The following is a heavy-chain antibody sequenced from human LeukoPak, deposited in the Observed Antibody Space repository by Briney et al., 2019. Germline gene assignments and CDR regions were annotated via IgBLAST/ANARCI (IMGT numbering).Heavy chain of an antibody. Sequence: SETLSLTCAVYGGSFSSYYWSWIRQPPGKGLEWIGEINHSGSTNYNPSLKSRVTISVDTSKNQFSLKLSSVTAADTAVYYCARERWYYYGMDVWGQGTTVTVSS. CDR1: GGSFSSYY. CDR3: ARERWYYYGMDV. D-gene: IGHD2-15*01. V-gene: IGHV4-34*01. CDR2: INHSGST. J-gene: IGHJ6*02.